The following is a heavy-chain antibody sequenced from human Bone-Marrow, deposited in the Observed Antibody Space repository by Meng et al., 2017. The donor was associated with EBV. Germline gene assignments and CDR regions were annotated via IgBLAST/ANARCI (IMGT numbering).Heavy chain of an antibody. CDR2: IYHSGST. CDR3: AQRERWGLDP. Sequence: QVRLQESGPGRVKPSGTLSLTCAVSGGSIRSSNWWSWVRQPPGKGLEWIGEIYHSGSTSYNPSLESRVTISVDKSKNQVSLKLSSVTAADTAVYYCAQRERWGLDPWGQGTLVTVSS. V-gene: IGHV4-4*02. D-gene: IGHD3-16*01. CDR1: GGSIRSSNW. J-gene: IGHJ5*02.